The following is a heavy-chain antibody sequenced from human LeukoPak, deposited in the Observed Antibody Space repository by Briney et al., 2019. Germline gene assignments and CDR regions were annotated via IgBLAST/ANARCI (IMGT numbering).Heavy chain of an antibody. Sequence: QPGGSLRLSCAASGFTFSSYWMSWVRQAPGKGLEWVANIKQDGSEKYYVDSVKGRFTISRDNAKNSLYLQMNSLRAEDTAVYYCAREDDSSSWYSNSPNIDYWGQGTLVTVSS. CDR1: GFTFSSYW. D-gene: IGHD6-13*01. CDR2: IKQDGSEK. CDR3: AREDDSSSWYSNSPNIDY. J-gene: IGHJ4*02. V-gene: IGHV3-7*03.